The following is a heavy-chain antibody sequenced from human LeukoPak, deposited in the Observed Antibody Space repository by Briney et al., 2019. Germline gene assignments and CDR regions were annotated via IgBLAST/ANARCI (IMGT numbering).Heavy chain of an antibody. V-gene: IGHV4-39*07. CDR1: GGSISSSSYY. J-gene: IGHJ4*02. CDR3: ARGGGVAGTPYNPYDY. CDR2: IYYSGST. D-gene: IGHD6-19*01. Sequence: PSETLSLTCIVSGGSISSSSYYWGWIRQPPGKGLEWIGSIYYSGSTNYNPSLKSRVTISVDTSKNQFSLKLSSVTAADTAVYYCARGGGVAGTPYNPYDYWGQGTLVTVSS.